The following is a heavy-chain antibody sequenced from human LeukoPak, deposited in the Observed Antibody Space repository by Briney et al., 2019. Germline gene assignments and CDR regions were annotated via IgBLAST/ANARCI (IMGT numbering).Heavy chain of an antibody. CDR2: SSRSGGKT. V-gene: IGHV3-23*01. CDR3: AKDESPRIAADNY. CDR1: GFTFWNYD. D-gene: IGHD6-25*01. J-gene: IGHJ4*02. Sequence: GGSLRLSCAASGFTFWNYDMYWVRQAPGKGLECVSVSSRSGGKTYYADSVNGRFTISRDNSKNTLYLQMNSLRAEDTAVYYCAKDESPRIAADNYWGQGTLVTVSS.